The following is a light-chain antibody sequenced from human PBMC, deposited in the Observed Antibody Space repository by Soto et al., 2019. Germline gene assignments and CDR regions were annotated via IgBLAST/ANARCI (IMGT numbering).Light chain of an antibody. J-gene: IGKJ5*01. CDR1: QSIGTW. Sequence: DIQVTQSPATLSAFVGDRVTISCRARQSIGTWLAWYQQKPGKAPKLLIYDASTLESGVPSRVSGSGSGTEFTLTISSLQPEDVATYYCQEYNSYPVSFGQGTRLDI. CDR3: QEYNSYPVS. CDR2: DAS. V-gene: IGKV1-5*01.